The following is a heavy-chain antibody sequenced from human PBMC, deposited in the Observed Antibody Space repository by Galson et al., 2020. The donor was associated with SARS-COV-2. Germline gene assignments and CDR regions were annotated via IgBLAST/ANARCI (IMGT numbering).Heavy chain of an antibody. Sequence: GESLKISCAASGFTFSNYAMSWVRQAPGQGLEWVSAIGGSGGSTYYADSVKGRFTISRDNSKNTLYLQMNSLRAEDTAVYYCAKRDDSSGYPYYFDYWGQGTLVTVSS. V-gene: IGHV3-23*01. CDR1: GFTFSNYA. D-gene: IGHD3-22*01. CDR3: AKRDDSSGYPYYFDY. CDR2: IGGSGGST. J-gene: IGHJ4*02.